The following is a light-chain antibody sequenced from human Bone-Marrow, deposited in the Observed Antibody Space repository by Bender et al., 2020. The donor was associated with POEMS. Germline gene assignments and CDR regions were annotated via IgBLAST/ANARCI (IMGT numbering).Light chain of an antibody. CDR2: EGN. CDR1: SSDVGSYNI. Sequence: QSGLTQPASVSRSPGQSITISCTETSSDVGSYNIVSWYQQHPGKAPKLIIYEGNKRPSGVSTRFTGPNSGTSASLAISGLQSEDEADYYCAAWEDSLNGWVFGGGTKLTVL. J-gene: IGLJ3*02. V-gene: IGLV2-14*02. CDR3: AAWEDSLNGWV.